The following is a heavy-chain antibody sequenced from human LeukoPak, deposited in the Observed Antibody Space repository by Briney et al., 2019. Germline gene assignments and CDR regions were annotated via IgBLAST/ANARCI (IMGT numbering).Heavy chain of an antibody. CDR1: GGSFSGYY. J-gene: IGHJ5*02. CDR3: ARGTYCSSTSCHGDWFDP. V-gene: IGHV4-34*01. CDR2: IKHSGST. D-gene: IGHD2-2*01. Sequence: PSETLSLTCAVYGGSFSGYYWSWIRQPPGKGLEWIGEIKHSGSTNYNPSLKSRVTISVDTSKNQFSLKLSSVTAADTAVYYCARGTYCSSTSCHGDWFDPWGQGTLVTVSS.